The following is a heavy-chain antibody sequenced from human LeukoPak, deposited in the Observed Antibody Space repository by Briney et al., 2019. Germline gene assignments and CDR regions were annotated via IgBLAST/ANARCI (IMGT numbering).Heavy chain of an antibody. CDR1: GYTFTSYA. CDR2: ISAYNGNT. V-gene: IGHV1-18*01. Sequence: ASVKVSCKASGYTFTSYAMNWVRQAPGQGLEWMGWISAYNGNTNYAQKLQGRVTMTTDTSTSTAYMELRSLRSDDTAVYYCARVRNLAVDYDSSGYYYGLDYWAREPWSPSPQ. J-gene: IGHJ4*02. D-gene: IGHD3-22*01. CDR3: ARVRNLAVDYDSSGYYYGLDY.